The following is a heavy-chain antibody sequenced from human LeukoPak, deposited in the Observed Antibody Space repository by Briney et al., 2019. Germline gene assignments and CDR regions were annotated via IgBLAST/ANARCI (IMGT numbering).Heavy chain of an antibody. CDR2: ISGSGGST. J-gene: IGHJ6*03. D-gene: IGHD1-26*01. CDR3: AKLSDKWELMSYYYYMDV. CDR1: GFTFSSYA. Sequence: PGGSLRLSCAASGFTFSSYAMSWVRQAPGKGLEWVSAISGSGGSTYYADSVKGRFTISRDNSKNTLYLQMNSLRAEDTAVYYCAKLSDKWELMSYYYYMDVWGKGTTVTVSS. V-gene: IGHV3-23*01.